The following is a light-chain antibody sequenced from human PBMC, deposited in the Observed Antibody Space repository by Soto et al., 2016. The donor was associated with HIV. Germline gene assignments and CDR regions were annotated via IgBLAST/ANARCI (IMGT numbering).Light chain of an antibody. J-gene: IGKJ2*01. Sequence: DIQMTQSPSSLSASVGDTVTITCRASQDIDNYLAWFQQKPGKAPKSLIYGASTLQSGVSSKFSGSRSGTDFTLTISSLQPEDFATYYCQQYNSYSPYTFGQGTKLDIK. CDR3: QQYNSYSPYT. V-gene: IGKV1-16*02. CDR2: GAS. CDR1: QDIDNY.